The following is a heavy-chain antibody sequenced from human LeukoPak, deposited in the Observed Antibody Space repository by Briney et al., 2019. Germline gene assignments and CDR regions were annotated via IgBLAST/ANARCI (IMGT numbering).Heavy chain of an antibody. V-gene: IGHV3-23*01. CDR3: AKEGPGYCSSTSCYMEGSIDY. J-gene: IGHJ4*02. Sequence: GGSLRLSCAASGLTFSSYAMSWVRQAPGKGLEWVSAISGSGGSTYYADSVKGRFTISRDNSKNTLYLQMNSLRAEDTAVYYCAKEGPGYCSSTSCYMEGSIDYWGQGTLVTVSS. CDR1: GLTFSSYA. CDR2: ISGSGGST. D-gene: IGHD2-2*02.